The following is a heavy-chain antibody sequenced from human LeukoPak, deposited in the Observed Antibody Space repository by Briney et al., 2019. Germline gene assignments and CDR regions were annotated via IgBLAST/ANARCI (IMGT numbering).Heavy chain of an antibody. Sequence: GGSLRLSCAASGFTFNSYWMHWVRQAPGKGLEWVAVTSNDGRNIYYADSVKGRFTISRDNSKNTLYLQMNSLRVEDTAVYYRAKKYCSGDCYSYFQYWGQGTLVTVSS. J-gene: IGHJ1*01. D-gene: IGHD2-21*02. V-gene: IGHV3-30*18. CDR1: GFTFNSYW. CDR3: AKKYCSGDCYSYFQY. CDR2: TSNDGRNI.